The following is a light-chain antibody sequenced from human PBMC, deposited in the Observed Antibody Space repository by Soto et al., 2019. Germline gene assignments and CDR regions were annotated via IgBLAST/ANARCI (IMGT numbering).Light chain of an antibody. J-gene: IGKJ2*01. CDR2: DAN. CDR1: QSISCSF. V-gene: IGKV3-20*01. CDR3: QQDNNFTFT. Sequence: EIVLTQSPGTLSLSPGERATLSCRASQSISCSFLAWYQQIPSQAPRHLIYDANSRATAFPDRFSGSGSGTDVTHTISRLEHEDFSVYYFQQDNNFTFTLGQETTVAIK.